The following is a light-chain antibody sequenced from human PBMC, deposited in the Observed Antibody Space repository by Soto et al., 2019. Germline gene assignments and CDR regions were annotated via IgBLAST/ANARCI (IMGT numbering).Light chain of an antibody. CDR1: QVITND. CDR2: AAS. V-gene: IGKV1-17*02. CDR3: PQPNNFPWT. Sequence: IQMTQSPSSLSASVGDRLSITCRASQVITNDLGWYQQRPGKAPKRLIYAASTLQSGVPSRFSGRGSGTEFTLTISHPPAEDVVTYLFPQPNNFPWTFGQGTKVEIK. J-gene: IGKJ1*01.